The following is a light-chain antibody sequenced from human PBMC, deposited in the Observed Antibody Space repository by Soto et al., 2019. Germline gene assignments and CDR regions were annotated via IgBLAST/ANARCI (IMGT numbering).Light chain of an antibody. Sequence: QPVLTQPPSASASLGASVKLTCTLNSGHSSYAIAWHQQQPEKGLRYLMKLNNDGSHIKADGIPDRFSGSSSGAERYLTISSLQSEDEGDYYCQTWGTGIGFGGGTMLTVL. CDR2: LNNDGSH. CDR1: SGHSSYA. J-gene: IGLJ2*01. V-gene: IGLV4-69*01. CDR3: QTWGTGIG.